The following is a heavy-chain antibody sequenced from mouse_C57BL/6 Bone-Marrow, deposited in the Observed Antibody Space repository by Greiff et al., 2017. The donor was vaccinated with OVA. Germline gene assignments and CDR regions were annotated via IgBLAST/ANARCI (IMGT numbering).Heavy chain of an antibody. CDR1: GYAFSSSW. D-gene: IGHD1-1*01. CDR3: ASDYYGSSY. CDR2: IYPGDGDT. Sequence: VQLQQSGPELVKPGASVKISCKASGYAFSSSWMNWVKQRPGKGLEWIGRIYPGDGDTNYNEKFKGKAALTADKSSSTAYMELRSLTSEDSAVYFCASDYYGSSYWGQGTTLTVSS. V-gene: IGHV1-82*01. J-gene: IGHJ2*01.